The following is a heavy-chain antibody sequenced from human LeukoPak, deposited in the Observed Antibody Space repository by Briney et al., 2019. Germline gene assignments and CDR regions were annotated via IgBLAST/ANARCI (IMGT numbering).Heavy chain of an antibody. J-gene: IGHJ4*02. CDR1: GFTFSNYE. CDR2: ISTSGGLI. CDR3: AKVSGLGWHFDY. D-gene: IGHD1-26*01. Sequence: GSLRLSCAASGFTFSNYEMNWVRQAPGKGLEWVSLISTSGGLIYYADSVKGRFTISRDNAKNSLFLHMNSLRAEDTAVYYCAKVSGLGWHFDYWGQGTLVTVSS. V-gene: IGHV3-48*03.